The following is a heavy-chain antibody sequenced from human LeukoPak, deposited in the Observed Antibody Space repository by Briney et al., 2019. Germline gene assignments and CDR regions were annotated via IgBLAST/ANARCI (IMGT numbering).Heavy chain of an antibody. Sequence: SETLTLTCTVSGVSISSDYWSWIRLPPGKGLEWIGYIYYSGSSNYNPSLKSRVTMSVDTSKNQFSLKLTSVTAADTAVYYCARRLRQNLFDPWGQGTLVTVSS. CDR2: IYYSGSS. J-gene: IGHJ5*02. V-gene: IGHV4-59*08. CDR3: ARRLRQNLFDP. CDR1: GVSISSDY. D-gene: IGHD4-17*01.